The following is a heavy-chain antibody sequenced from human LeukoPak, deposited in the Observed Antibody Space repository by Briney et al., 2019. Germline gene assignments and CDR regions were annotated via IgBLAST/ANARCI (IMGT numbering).Heavy chain of an antibody. J-gene: IGHJ4*02. V-gene: IGHV3-23*01. CDR2: ICGSSVDI. D-gene: IGHD3-22*01. Sequence: GGSLRLSCAASGFTFNNYPMSWVRQAPGKGLEWISVICGSSVDIAYAEYLKGRFTIFRDNSRNTLYLQMNSLRAEDTAVYYCAKTIWDSHGNYYDYWGQGTLVTVSS. CDR1: GFTFNNYP. CDR3: AKTIWDSHGNYYDY.